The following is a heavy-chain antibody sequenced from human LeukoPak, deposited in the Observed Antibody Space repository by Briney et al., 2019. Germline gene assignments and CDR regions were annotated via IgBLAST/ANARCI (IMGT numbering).Heavy chain of an antibody. D-gene: IGHD3-10*01. CDR1: GYTFTGYY. CDR3: AREQGGENYGMDV. V-gene: IGHV1-2*06. CDR2: INPNSGGT. J-gene: IGHJ6*02. Sequence: GASVKVSCKASGYTFTGYYMHWVRQAPGQGLEWMGRINPNSGGTNYAQKFQGRVTMTRDTSISTAYMELSSLRSDDTAVYYCAREQGGENYGMDVWGQGTTVTVSS.